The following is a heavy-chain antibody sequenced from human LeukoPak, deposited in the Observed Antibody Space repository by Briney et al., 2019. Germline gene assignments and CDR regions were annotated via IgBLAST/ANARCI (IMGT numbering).Heavy chain of an antibody. D-gene: IGHD3-10*01. V-gene: IGHV4-31*03. Sequence: SQTLSLTCTVSGGSISSGGYYWSWIRQHPGKGLEWIGYIYYSGSTYYNPSLKSRVTISVDTSKNQFSLKLSSVTAADTAVYYCARDHSGDQERYHYYYGMDVWGQGTTVTVSS. CDR3: ARDHSGDQERYHYYYGMDV. CDR2: IYYSGST. CDR1: GGSISSGGYY. J-gene: IGHJ6*02.